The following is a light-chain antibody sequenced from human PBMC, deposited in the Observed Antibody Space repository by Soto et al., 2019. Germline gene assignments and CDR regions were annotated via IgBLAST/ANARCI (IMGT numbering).Light chain of an antibody. CDR2: DAS. V-gene: IGKV1-5*01. J-gene: IGKJ5*01. CDR3: QQYHRASIT. CDR1: QSLNNW. Sequence: IQMTQSPSTLSASVGDRVTITCRASQSLNNWLAWYQQRPGKAPKLLIYDASTLERGVPSRFSGTGSGTEFTLTISSLQPDDFATYYCQQYHRASITFGQGTRLEIK.